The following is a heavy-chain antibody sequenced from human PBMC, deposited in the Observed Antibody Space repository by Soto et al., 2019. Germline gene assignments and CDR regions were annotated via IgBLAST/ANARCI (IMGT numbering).Heavy chain of an antibody. CDR3: ARHYCSSTSCYYYYYGMDV. J-gene: IGHJ6*02. CDR2: IYPGDSDT. CDR1: GYSFTSYW. V-gene: IGHV5-51*01. D-gene: IGHD2-2*01. Sequence: GESLKISCKGSGYSFTSYWIGWVRQMPGKGLELMGIIYPGDSDTRYSPSFQGQVTIPADKSISTAYLQWSSLKASDTAMYYCARHYCSSTSCYYYYYGMDVWGQGTTVTVSS.